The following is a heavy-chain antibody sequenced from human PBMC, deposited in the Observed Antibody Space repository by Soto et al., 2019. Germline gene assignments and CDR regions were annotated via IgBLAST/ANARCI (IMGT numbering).Heavy chain of an antibody. CDR2: INHSGST. CDR3: ARGRDFWSGLDMDV. Sequence: QVQLQQWGAGLLKPSETLSLTCAVYGGSFSGYYWSWIRQPPGKGLEWIGEINHSGSTNYNPSLKSRVTISVDMYKNQFSLKLSSVTAADTAVYYCARGRDFWSGLDMDVWGQGTTVTVSS. D-gene: IGHD3-3*01. J-gene: IGHJ6*02. V-gene: IGHV4-34*01. CDR1: GGSFSGYY.